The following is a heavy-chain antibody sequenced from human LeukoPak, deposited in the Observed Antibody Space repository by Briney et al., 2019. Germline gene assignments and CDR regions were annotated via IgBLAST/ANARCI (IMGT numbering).Heavy chain of an antibody. D-gene: IGHD2-15*01. V-gene: IGHV3-23*01. CDR1: GFVFSVHT. J-gene: IGHJ3*02. CDR2: ISGSGGST. CDR3: AKETVVVVAATPDAFDI. Sequence: PGGSLRLSRAASGFVFSVHTMSWVRQAPEKGLEWVSGISGSGGSTHYADSVKDRFTISRDNSKNTLYLQMNSLRAEDTAVYYCAKETVVVVAATPDAFDIWGQGTMVTVSS.